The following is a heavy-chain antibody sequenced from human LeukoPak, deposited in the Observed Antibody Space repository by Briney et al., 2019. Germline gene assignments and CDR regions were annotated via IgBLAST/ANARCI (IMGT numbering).Heavy chain of an antibody. CDR1: EFTFSSYA. V-gene: IGHV3-23*01. Sequence: PGGSLRLSCTASEFTFSSYAMSWVRQAPGKGLEWVSTITGNGGTAFYADSVKGRFTISRDNSKNTLYLQMNSLRAEDTAVYYCAKDYSGTYFRGADHWGQGTLVTVSS. D-gene: IGHD1-26*01. J-gene: IGHJ4*02. CDR2: ITGNGGTA. CDR3: AKDYSGTYFRGADH.